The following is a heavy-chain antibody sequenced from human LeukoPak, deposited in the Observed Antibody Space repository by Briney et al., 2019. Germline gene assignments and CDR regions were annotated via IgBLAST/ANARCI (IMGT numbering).Heavy chain of an antibody. Sequence: AGGSLRLSCAASGFTFSGYEMNWVRQAPGKGLVWVSRIESDGSSADYADSVKGRFTISRDNAKNTLYLQMNSLRAEDTAVYYCTRGFGSGSSVPFEYWGQGTLVTVSS. CDR3: TRGFGSGSSVPFEY. J-gene: IGHJ4*02. V-gene: IGHV3-74*01. D-gene: IGHD3-10*01. CDR1: GFTFSGYE. CDR2: IESDGSSA.